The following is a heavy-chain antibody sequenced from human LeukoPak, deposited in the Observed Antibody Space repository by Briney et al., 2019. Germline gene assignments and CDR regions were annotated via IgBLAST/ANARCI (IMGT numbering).Heavy chain of an antibody. Sequence: GGSLRLSCAASGFTLSRYNLHWVRQAPGKGLEYISGISSNGGSTYYADSVKGRFIISRDDSKNTFYLQMDSLRDEDVAVYYCARTSGSWYEDWGQGTLVTVSS. CDR2: ISSNGGST. V-gene: IGHV3-64*02. J-gene: IGHJ4*02. D-gene: IGHD6-13*01. CDR1: GFTLSRYN. CDR3: ARTSGSWYED.